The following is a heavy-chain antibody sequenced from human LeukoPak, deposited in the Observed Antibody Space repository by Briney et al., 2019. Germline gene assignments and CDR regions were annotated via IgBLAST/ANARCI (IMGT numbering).Heavy chain of an antibody. CDR3: ARDRDCSSTSCSPYWYFDL. V-gene: IGHV4-4*07. CDR2: IYTSGST. Sequence: PSETLSLTCTVSGGSISSYYWSWIRQPAGKGLEWIGRIYTSGSTNYNPSLKRRVTISVDTSKNQFSLTLSSVTAADTAVYYCARDRDCSSTSCSPYWYFDLWGRGTLVTVSS. CDR1: GGSISSYY. D-gene: IGHD2-2*01. J-gene: IGHJ2*01.